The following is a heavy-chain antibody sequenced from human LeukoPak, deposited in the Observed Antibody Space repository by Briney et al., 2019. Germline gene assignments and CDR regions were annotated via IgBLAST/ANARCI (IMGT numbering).Heavy chain of an antibody. Sequence: GGSLRLSCAASGFTFSSYSMNWVRQAPGKGLEWVSYISSSSSTIYYADSVKGRFTISRDNAKNSLYLQMNSLRAEDTAVYYCAREPKYYDFWSGYPNAFDIWGQGTMVTVSS. J-gene: IGHJ3*02. D-gene: IGHD3-3*01. CDR2: ISSSSSTI. CDR1: GFTFSSYS. CDR3: AREPKYYDFWSGYPNAFDI. V-gene: IGHV3-48*01.